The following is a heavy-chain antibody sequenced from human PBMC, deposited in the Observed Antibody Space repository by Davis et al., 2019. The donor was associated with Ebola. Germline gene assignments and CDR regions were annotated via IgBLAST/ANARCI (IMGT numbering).Heavy chain of an antibody. CDR2: IRYDGSNK. CDR3: AKGPGDRYYYYGMDV. V-gene: IGHV3-30*02. D-gene: IGHD7-27*01. Sequence: GESLKISCAASGFTFSSYGMHWVRQAPGKGLEWVAFIRYDGSNKYYADSVKGRFTISRDNSKNTLYLQMNSLRAEDTAVYYCAKGPGDRYYYYGMDVWGKGTTVTVSS. J-gene: IGHJ6*04. CDR1: GFTFSSYG.